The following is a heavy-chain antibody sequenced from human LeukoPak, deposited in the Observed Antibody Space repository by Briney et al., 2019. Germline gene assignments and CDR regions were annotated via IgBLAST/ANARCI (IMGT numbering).Heavy chain of an antibody. CDR1: GASINSYH. Sequence: SETLPRTCTVSGASINSYHWSWIRQPPGKALEWIGYSSYTGSPKYTPSLKSRVIMSKDTSKNQISLKLSAVTAADTAVYYCARGDGYSPGFDTWGQGTPVTVSP. D-gene: IGHD5-24*01. J-gene: IGHJ5*02. V-gene: IGHV4-59*01. CDR3: ARGDGYSPGFDT. CDR2: SSYTGSP.